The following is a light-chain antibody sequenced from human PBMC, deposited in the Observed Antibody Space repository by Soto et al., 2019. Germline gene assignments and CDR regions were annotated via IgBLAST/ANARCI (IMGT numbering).Light chain of an antibody. CDR3: QKYNSAPGP. CDR2: AAS. Sequence: DIQMTQSPSSLSASVGDRVTITCRASQGISNYLAWYQQKPGQVPKLLIYAASTLQSGVPSRFTGSGSGTDFTLTSSSLHPEDAATYCCQKYNSAPGPVDPGTKVVIK. V-gene: IGKV1-27*01. J-gene: IGKJ3*01. CDR1: QGISNY.